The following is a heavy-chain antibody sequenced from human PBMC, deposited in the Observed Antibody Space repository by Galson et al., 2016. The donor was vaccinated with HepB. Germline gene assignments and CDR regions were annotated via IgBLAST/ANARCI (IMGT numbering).Heavy chain of an antibody. V-gene: IGHV4-38-2*02. CDR1: GYSISSGFN. D-gene: IGHD3-3*01. Sequence: SLTCTVSGYSISSGFNWGWIRAAPGKGLEWIGSMHHSGNTFCNPSVRSRVTISIDMSKNQFSLNLTSVTAADTAVYYCAREHWGHTIPDFWGQGTLVTVSS. CDR3: AREHWGHTIPDF. CDR2: MHHSGNT. J-gene: IGHJ4*02.